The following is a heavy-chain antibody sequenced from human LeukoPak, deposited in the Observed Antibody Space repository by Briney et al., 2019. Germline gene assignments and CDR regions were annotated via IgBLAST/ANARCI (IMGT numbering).Heavy chain of an antibody. V-gene: IGHV3-30*18. Sequence: PGGSLRLSCAASGFTFNNYAMHWVRQAPGKGLEWVAVISYDGRNKHYPDSVKGRFTISRDISTDTLWLQMDSLRTEDTAVYYCAKGPLRGTAAAIDYWGQGTLVTVSS. CDR2: ISYDGRNK. CDR3: AKGPLRGTAAAIDY. D-gene: IGHD2-2*01. CDR1: GFTFNNYA. J-gene: IGHJ4*02.